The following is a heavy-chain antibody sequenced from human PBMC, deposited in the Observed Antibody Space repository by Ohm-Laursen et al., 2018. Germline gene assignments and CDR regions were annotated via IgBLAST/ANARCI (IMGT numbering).Heavy chain of an antibody. D-gene: IGHD3-22*01. Sequence: SLRLSCAASGFSFRTYSMNWVRRAPGKGLEWVSGISSSGRDIYYGDSVRGRFTISRDNAKNTLYLQMNSVRVEDTAVYYCLSGSGYSSTWGQGTMVTVSS. V-gene: IGHV3-21*01. CDR2: ISSSGRDI. J-gene: IGHJ3*01. CDR3: LSGSGYSST. CDR1: GFSFRTYS.